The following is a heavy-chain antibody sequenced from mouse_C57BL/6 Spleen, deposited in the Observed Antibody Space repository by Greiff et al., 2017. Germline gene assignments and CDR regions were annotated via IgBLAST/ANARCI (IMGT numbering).Heavy chain of an antibody. CDR1: AYSITSGYY. Sequence: EVKVEESGPGLVKPSQSLSLTCSVTAYSITSGYYWNWIRQFPGNKLEWMGYISYDGSNNYNPSLKNRISITRDTSKNQFFLKLNSVTTEDTATCYCAIYYDYYYAMYYWGQGTSVTVSS. CDR2: ISYDGSN. J-gene: IGHJ4*01. CDR3: AIYYDYYYAMYY. D-gene: IGHD2-4*01. V-gene: IGHV3-6*01.